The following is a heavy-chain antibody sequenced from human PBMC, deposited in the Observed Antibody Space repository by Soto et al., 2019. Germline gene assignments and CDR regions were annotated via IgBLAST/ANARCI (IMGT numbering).Heavy chain of an antibody. CDR2: ISAYNGNT. J-gene: IGHJ4*02. D-gene: IGHD2-2*01. CDR1: GYTFTSYG. V-gene: IGHV1-18*01. Sequence: ASVKVSCKASGYTFTSYGISWVRQAPGQGLEWMGWISAYNGNTNYAQKLQGRVTMTTDTSTSTAYMELRSLRAEDTAVYYCAREPPYPSYCSSTSCYGDYFDYWGQGTLVTVSS. CDR3: AREPPYPSYCSSTSCYGDYFDY.